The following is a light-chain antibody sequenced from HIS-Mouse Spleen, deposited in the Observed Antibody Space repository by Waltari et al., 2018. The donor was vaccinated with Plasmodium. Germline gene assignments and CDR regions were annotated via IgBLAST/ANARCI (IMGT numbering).Light chain of an antibody. CDR1: SSDVGGYNY. J-gene: IGLJ2*01. CDR3: SSYAGSNNLV. V-gene: IGLV2-8*01. Sequence: QSALTQPPSASGSPGQSVTISCTGTSSDVGGYNYVSWYQQHPGKAPKLMIYEVSKRPSGVPDRVSGSKSRNTASLTVSGLQAEDEADYYCSSYAGSNNLVFGGGTKLTVL. CDR2: EVS.